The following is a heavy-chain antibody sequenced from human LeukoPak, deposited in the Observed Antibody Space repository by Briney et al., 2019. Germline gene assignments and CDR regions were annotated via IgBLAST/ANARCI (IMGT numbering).Heavy chain of an antibody. Sequence: GGSLRLSCAASGFTVNSNYMIWVRQAPGKGLEWVSVIYSGGSTHYADSVEGRITISRDNSKNTLFLQMNSLRAEDTAVYYCATPYYYDSSGYYDSPFDYWGQGTLVTVSS. V-gene: IGHV3-53*01. CDR2: IYSGGST. CDR1: GFTVNSNY. D-gene: IGHD3-22*01. J-gene: IGHJ4*02. CDR3: ATPYYYDSSGYYDSPFDY.